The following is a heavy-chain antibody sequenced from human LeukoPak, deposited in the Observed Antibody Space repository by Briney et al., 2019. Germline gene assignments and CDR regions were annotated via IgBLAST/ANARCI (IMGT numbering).Heavy chain of an antibody. CDR1: GFALSSHW. V-gene: IGHV3-7*03. J-gene: IGHJ4*02. Sequence: GGSLRLSCAASGFALSSHWMTWVRQVPGRGPEWVANVNRDGSETYYLDSVKGRFTISKDNAKNSLYLQMNSLRAEDTAVYYCARVPQQGDFWSGYSPAEFDYWGQGTLVTVSS. CDR3: ARVPQQGDFWSGYSPAEFDY. CDR2: VNRDGSET. D-gene: IGHD3-3*01.